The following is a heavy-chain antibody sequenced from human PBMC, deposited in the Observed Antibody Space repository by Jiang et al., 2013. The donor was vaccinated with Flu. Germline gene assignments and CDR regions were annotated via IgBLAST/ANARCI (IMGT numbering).Heavy chain of an antibody. V-gene: IGHV4-38-2*02. J-gene: IGHJ4*02. D-gene: IGHD2-2*01. CDR2: IHHSGSS. Sequence: GSGLVKPSETLSLICTVSGYPISSGYNWGWIRQTPGKGLEWIASIHHSGSSYYNPSLKSRVSISMDASKNQFSMTLSSVTAADTAIYYCARDFRLVVPAAAVDYWGQGTLVTVSS. CDR1: GYPISSGYN. CDR3: ARDFRLVVPAAAVDY.